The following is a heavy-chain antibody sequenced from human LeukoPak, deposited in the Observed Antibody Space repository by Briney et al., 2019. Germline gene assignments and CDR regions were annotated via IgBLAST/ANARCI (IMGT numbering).Heavy chain of an antibody. D-gene: IGHD2-2*02. CDR2: INPNSGDT. CDR3: AKIDTLGLYYFDY. Sequence: ASVKVSCKASGYTFTDYYIHWVRPAPGQGLEWMGWINPNSGDTNFAQKFQGRVTMTRDTSITTAYMELIGLTSDDTAVYYCAKIDTLGLYYFDYWGQGTLVTVSS. J-gene: IGHJ4*02. V-gene: IGHV1-2*02. CDR1: GYTFTDYY.